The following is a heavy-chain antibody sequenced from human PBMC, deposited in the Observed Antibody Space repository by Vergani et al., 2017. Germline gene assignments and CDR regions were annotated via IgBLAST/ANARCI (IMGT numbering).Heavy chain of an antibody. CDR1: GESFSSFY. V-gene: IGHV4-34*02. J-gene: IGHJ4*02. D-gene: IGHD3-10*01. Sequence: QVQLQQWGAGVVKPSGTLSLTCAVFGESFSSFYWSWIRQPPGKGLEWIGEINNYGHTNYNPSLESRVTVSRDTAKNQFSLNLMSLTAADTAMYYCAVRPRVNLVWGEIVTKKTFDYWSQGSLVTVSS. CDR2: INNYGHT. CDR3: AVRPRVNLVWGEIVTKKTFDY.